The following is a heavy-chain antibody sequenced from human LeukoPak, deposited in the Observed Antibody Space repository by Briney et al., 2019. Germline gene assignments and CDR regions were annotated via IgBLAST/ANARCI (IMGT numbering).Heavy chain of an antibody. J-gene: IGHJ4*02. Sequence: GSVKVSCEASGYTFTSYGISWVRQAPGQGLEWMGCISAYDGNTNYAQTLQGRVTITTDTSTSTAYMELRSLRSDDTAVYYCARERGYGIFDYWGQGTLVTVSS. V-gene: IGHV1-18*01. CDR3: ARERGYGIFDY. CDR1: GYTFTSYG. CDR2: ISAYDGNT. D-gene: IGHD5-12*01.